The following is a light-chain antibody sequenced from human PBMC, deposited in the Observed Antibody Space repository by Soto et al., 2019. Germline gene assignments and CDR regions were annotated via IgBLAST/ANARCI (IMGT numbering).Light chain of an antibody. Sequence: QSALTQPASVSGSAGQSITISCTGTSSDGGGYNYVSWYQQHPGKAPKLMIYDVSNRPSGVSNRFSGSKSGNTASLTISGLQAEDEADYYCSSYTSSSTQVFGTGTNVTV. V-gene: IGLV2-14*01. CDR1: SSDGGGYNY. CDR2: DVS. CDR3: SSYTSSSTQV. J-gene: IGLJ1*01.